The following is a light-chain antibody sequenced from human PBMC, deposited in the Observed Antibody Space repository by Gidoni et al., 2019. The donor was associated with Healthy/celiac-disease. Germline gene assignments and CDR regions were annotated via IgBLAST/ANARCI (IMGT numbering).Light chain of an antibody. CDR2: KAS. CDR1: QSISSW. V-gene: IGKV1-5*03. Sequence: DIQMTQSPSTLSASVGDRATIICRASQSISSWLVWYQQKPGKAPKLLNYKASSLESGVPSRFNGSGSGTEFTLTISSLQPDDFAAYYCQQYNSYSPTFGQGTKVEIK. CDR3: QQYNSYSPT. J-gene: IGKJ1*01.